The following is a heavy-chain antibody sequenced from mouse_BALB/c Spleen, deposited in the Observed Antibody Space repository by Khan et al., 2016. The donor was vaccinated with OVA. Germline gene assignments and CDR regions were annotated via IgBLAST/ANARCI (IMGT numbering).Heavy chain of an antibody. CDR1: GYTFTTYT. CDR3: AREGAYYKSDGWFTN. V-gene: IGHV1-4*01. CDR2: IIPTTDYT. D-gene: IGHD2-14*01. J-gene: IGHJ3*01. Sequence: QVQLQQSGAELARPGASVKMSCKASGYTFTTYTMHWVKQRPGQGLEWIGYIIPTTDYTNYNQKFKDRATLTADTSSSTAYMQLSSLTSEDSALYYCAREGAYYKSDGWFTNWGQGTLVTVSA.